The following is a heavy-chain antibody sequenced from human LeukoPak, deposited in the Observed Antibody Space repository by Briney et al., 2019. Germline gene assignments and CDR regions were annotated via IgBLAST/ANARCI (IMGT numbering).Heavy chain of an antibody. D-gene: IGHD3-9*01. CDR3: AINDILTGPGGNFDY. V-gene: IGHV5-51*01. CDR2: IYPGDSDT. Sequence: GESLKISCKGSGYSFTSYWIGWVRQMPGKGLEWMGIIYPGDSDTRYSPSFQGRVTISADKSISTAYLQWSSLKASDTAMYYCAINDILTGPGGNFDYWGQGTLVTVSS. CDR1: GYSFTSYW. J-gene: IGHJ4*02.